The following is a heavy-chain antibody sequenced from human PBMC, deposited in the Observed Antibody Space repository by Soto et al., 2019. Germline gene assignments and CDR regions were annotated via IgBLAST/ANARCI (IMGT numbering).Heavy chain of an antibody. Sequence: SETLSLTCTVSGGPISSYYCSWIRQPPGXGLEXXXYXYXXXSXXXXPSLKSRVTISVDTSKNQFSLRLSSVTAADTAVYYCARDRYSSGYWGQGTLVTVSS. CDR2: XYXXXSX. J-gene: IGHJ4*02. CDR1: GGPISSYY. V-gene: IGHV4-59*01. D-gene: IGHD5-18*01. CDR3: ARDRYSSGY.